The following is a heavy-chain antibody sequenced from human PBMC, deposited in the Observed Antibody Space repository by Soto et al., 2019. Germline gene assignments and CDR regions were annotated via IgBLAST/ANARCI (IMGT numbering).Heavy chain of an antibody. CDR3: ARTPLTGNKRDYYFDY. CDR2: IYYSGST. D-gene: IGHD3-9*01. J-gene: IGHJ4*02. CDR1: GGSSISGNYY. V-gene: IGHV4-30-4*01. Sequence: PSETLPLTCTVSGGSSISGNYYWSWIRQPPGKGLEWIGHIYYSGSTYYNPSLKSRVTISADTSKNQLSLKLSSVTAADTAVYYCARTPLTGNKRDYYFDYWGQGTLVTVSS.